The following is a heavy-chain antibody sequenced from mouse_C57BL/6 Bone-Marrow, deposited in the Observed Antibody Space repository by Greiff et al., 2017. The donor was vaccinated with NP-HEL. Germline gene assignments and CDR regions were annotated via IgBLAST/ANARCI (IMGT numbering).Heavy chain of an antibody. CDR3: ARRLGTWFAY. D-gene: IGHD4-1*01. Sequence: VHVKQSGPVLVKPGASVKMSCKASGYTFTDYYMNWVKQSHGKSLEWIGVINPYNGGTSYNQKFKGKATLTVDKSSSTAYMELNSLTSEDSAVYYCARRLGTWFAYWGQGTLVTVSA. V-gene: IGHV1-19*01. CDR2: INPYNGGT. CDR1: GYTFTDYY. J-gene: IGHJ3*01.